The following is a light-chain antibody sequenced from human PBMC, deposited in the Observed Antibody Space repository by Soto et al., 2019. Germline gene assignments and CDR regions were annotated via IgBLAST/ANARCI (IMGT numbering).Light chain of an antibody. V-gene: IGLV2-23*01. CDR3: CSYAGSSADV. CDR2: EGS. Sequence: SVLTQPASVSGSPGQSITISCTGTSSDVGSYNLVSWYQQHPGKAPKLMIYEGSKRPSGVSNRFSGSKSGNTASLTISGLQAEDEADYCCCSYAGSSADVFGTGTKVTVL. J-gene: IGLJ1*01. CDR1: SSDVGSYNL.